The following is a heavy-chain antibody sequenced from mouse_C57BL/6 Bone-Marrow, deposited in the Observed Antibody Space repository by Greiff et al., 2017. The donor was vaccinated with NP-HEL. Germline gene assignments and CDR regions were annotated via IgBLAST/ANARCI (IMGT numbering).Heavy chain of an antibody. J-gene: IGHJ3*01. D-gene: IGHD2-3*01. CDR2: IFPGSGST. V-gene: IGHV1-75*01. CDR3: ARSGYYPFAY. CDR1: GYTFTDYY. Sequence: QVQLQQSGPELVKPGASVKISCKASGYTFTDYYINWVKQRPGQGLEWIGWIFPGSGSTYYNEKFKGKATLTVDKSSSTAYMLRSSLTSEDSAVYFCARSGYYPFAYWGQGTLVTVSA.